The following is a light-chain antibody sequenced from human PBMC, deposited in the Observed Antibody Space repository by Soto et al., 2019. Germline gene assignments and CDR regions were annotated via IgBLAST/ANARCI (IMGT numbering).Light chain of an antibody. J-gene: IGLJ2*01. V-gene: IGLV2-23*01. CDR1: SSDVGSYNL. CDR2: EGS. Sequence: QSALTQPASVSGSPGQSITISCTGTSSDVGSYNLVSWYQQHPGKAPKLMIYEGSKRPSGVSNRFSGSKSGNTASLTISGLQAEDKADYYCCSYAGSSTLFGGGTKLTVL. CDR3: CSYAGSSTL.